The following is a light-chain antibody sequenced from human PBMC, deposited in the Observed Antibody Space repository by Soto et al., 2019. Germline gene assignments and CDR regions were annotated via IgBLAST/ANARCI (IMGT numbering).Light chain of an antibody. CDR2: EVN. Sequence: QYALTQPPSASGSPGQSVTISCTGTSSDVGGYNYVSWYQQHPGKAPKLMIYEVNKRPSGVPDRFSGSKSGNTASLTVSGLQAEDEADYYCSSYTGSNSVVFGGGTQLTVL. CDR1: SSDVGGYNY. CDR3: SSYTGSNSVV. J-gene: IGLJ2*01. V-gene: IGLV2-8*01.